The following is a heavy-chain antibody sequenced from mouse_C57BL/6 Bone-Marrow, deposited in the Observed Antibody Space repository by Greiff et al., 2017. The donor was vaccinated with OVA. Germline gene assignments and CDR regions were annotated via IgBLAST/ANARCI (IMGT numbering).Heavy chain of an antibody. J-gene: IGHJ4*01. Sequence: VQLQQSGPELVKPGASVKISCKASGYAFSSSWMNWVKQRPGKGLEWIGRIYPGDGDTNYNGKFKGKATLTADKSSSTAYMQLSSLTSEDSAVYFCATDDDGYPYCYAMDYWGQGTSVTVSS. CDR2: IYPGDGDT. V-gene: IGHV1-82*01. CDR1: GYAFSSSW. D-gene: IGHD2-3*01. CDR3: ATDDDGYPYCYAMDY.